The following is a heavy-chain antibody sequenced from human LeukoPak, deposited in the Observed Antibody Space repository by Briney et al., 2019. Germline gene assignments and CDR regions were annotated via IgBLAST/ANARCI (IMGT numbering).Heavy chain of an antibody. J-gene: IGHJ5*02. Sequence: ASVKVSCKASGYTFTGYYMHWVRQAPGQGLEWVGWINPNSGGTNYAQKFQGRVTMTRDTSISTAYMELSRLRSDDTAVYYCARGDCSGGSCFPDNWFDPWGQGTLVTVSS. CDR3: ARGDCSGGSCFPDNWFDP. CDR1: GYTFTGYY. D-gene: IGHD2-15*01. V-gene: IGHV1-2*02. CDR2: INPNSGGT.